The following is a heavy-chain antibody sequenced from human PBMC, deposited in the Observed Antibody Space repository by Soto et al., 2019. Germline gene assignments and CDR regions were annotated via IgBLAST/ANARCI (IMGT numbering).Heavy chain of an antibody. V-gene: IGHV3-33*01. J-gene: IGHJ5*02. CDR1: GFTFSSYG. CDR3: ARPLIRISRSWYTSPFAP. CDR2: IWYDGSNK. Sequence: GGSLRLSCAASGFTFSSYGMHWVRQAPGKGLEWVAVIWYDGSNKYYADSVKGRFTISRDNSKNTLYLQMNSLRAEDTAVYYWARPLIRISRSWYTSPFAPWGQRTLVTVS. D-gene: IGHD6-13*01.